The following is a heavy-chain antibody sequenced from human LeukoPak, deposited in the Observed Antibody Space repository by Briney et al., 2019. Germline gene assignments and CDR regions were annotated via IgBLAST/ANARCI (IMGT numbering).Heavy chain of an antibody. CDR3: ARGRRRSSGWSFDY. CDR2: SSHSGST. CDR1: GGSFSGYY. D-gene: IGHD6-19*01. J-gene: IGHJ4*02. V-gene: IGHV4-34*01. Sequence: SETLSLTCAVYGGSFSGYYWNWIRQPPGKGLEWIGESSHSGSTNYNPSLKSRVTISGDTSKNQFSLNLSSVTAADTAVYYCARGRRRSSGWSFDYWGQGTLVTVSS.